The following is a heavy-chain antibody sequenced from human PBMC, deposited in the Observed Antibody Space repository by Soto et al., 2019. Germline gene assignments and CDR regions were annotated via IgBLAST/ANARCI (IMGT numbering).Heavy chain of an antibody. CDR1: GFTFSSYA. Sequence: GGSLRLSCAASGFTFSSYAMTWVRQAPGKGLEWVSAISGSGGSTYYADSVKGRFSISRDNSKNTLYLQMDSLRAEDTAIYFCAYRVAQEWWFYTPSCFFIAFDIWGRGTMVTVSS. CDR2: ISGSGGST. CDR3: AYRVAQEWWFYTPSCFFIAFDI. J-gene: IGHJ3*02. D-gene: IGHD2-2*01. V-gene: IGHV3-23*01.